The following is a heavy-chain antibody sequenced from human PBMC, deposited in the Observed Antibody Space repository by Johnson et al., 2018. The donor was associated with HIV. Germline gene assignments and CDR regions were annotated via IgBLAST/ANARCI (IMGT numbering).Heavy chain of an antibody. CDR1: GFTFSLYG. V-gene: IGHV3-30*19. CDR2: VSYDGSGK. Sequence: QVQLVESGGTVVQPGGSLRLSCAASGFTFSLYGMHWVRQAPGKGLEWGALVSYDGSGKYYADSVKGRVIISRDNSKNPLYLQMNSLRPEDTAVYYCARDSGQGWELLTDAFDIWGQGTMVTVFS. D-gene: IGHD1-26*01. J-gene: IGHJ3*02. CDR3: ARDSGQGWELLTDAFDI.